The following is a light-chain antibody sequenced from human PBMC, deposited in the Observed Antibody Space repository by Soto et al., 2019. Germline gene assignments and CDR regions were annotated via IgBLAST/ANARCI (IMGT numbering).Light chain of an antibody. CDR1: SSDVGGYNY. CDR2: DLS. Sequence: QSALTQPASVSGSPGQSITISCTGTSSDVGGYNYVSWYQQYPGKVHKLMMYDLSNRPSGVSNRFSASKSGNTASLTISGLQAEDEADYYCSSYTSSNTYVFGTGTKLTVL. V-gene: IGLV2-14*01. J-gene: IGLJ1*01. CDR3: SSYTSSNTYV.